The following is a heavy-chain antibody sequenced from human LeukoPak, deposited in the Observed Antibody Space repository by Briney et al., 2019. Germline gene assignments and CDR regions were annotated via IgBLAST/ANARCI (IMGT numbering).Heavy chain of an antibody. V-gene: IGHV3-21*01. J-gene: IGHJ6*03. D-gene: IGHD3-10*01. CDR1: GFTFSSYS. CDR2: ISSSSYI. CDR3: AREGKGSGSYYYYYYMDV. Sequence: GGSLRLSCAASGFTFSSYSMNWVRQAPGKGLEWVSSISSSSYIYYADSVKGRFTISRDNAKNSLYLQMNSLRAEDTAVYYCAREGKGSGSYYYYYYMDVWGKGTTVTVSS.